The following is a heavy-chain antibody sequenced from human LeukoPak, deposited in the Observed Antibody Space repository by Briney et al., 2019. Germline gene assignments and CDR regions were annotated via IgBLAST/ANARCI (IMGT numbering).Heavy chain of an antibody. J-gene: IGHJ4*02. Sequence: SPTLSLTFAISGDSVSSNSVAWNWIRQSPSRGLEWLGRTSYRSKWYNNYAVSVKSRITINPDTSKNQFSLQLKSVTPEDTAVYYCARWDHGTAYFDSWGQGTLVTVSS. CDR2: TSYRSKWYN. CDR1: GDSVSSNSVA. CDR3: ARWDHGTAYFDS. V-gene: IGHV6-1*01. D-gene: IGHD1-26*01.